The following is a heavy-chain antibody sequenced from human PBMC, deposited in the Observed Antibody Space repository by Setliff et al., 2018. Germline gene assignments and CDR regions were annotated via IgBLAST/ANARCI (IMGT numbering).Heavy chain of an antibody. V-gene: IGHV7-4-1*02. CDR1: GYIFTDYS. Sequence: ASVKVSCKTSGYIFTDYSIHWVRQAPGQGLEWMGWINTNTGNPTYAQGFTGRFVFSLDTSVSTAYLQISSLKAEDTAVYYCARMGRLEDMWFGEPVYYYYMDVWGKGTTVTVSS. CDR3: ARMGRLEDMWFGEPVYYYYMDV. CDR2: INTNTGNP. D-gene: IGHD3-10*01. J-gene: IGHJ6*03.